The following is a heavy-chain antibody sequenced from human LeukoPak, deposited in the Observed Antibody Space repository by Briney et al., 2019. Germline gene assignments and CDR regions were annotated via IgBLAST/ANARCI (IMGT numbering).Heavy chain of an antibody. CDR3: ARDEARLEYAFDI. J-gene: IGHJ3*02. D-gene: IGHD1-1*01. CDR1: GFTFSSYA. Sequence: GGSLRLSCAASGFTFSSYAMHWVRQAPGKGLEWVAVISYDGSNKYYADSVKGRFTISRDNSKNTLYLQMNSLRAEDTAVYYCARDEARLEYAFDIWGQGTMVTVSS. V-gene: IGHV3-30-3*01. CDR2: ISYDGSNK.